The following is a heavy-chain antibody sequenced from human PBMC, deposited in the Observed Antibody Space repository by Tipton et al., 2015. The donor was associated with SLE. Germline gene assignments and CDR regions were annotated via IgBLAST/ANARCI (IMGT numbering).Heavy chain of an antibody. CDR3: AGCALVVPAAFDP. CDR2: IYHSGST. J-gene: IGHJ5*02. CDR1: GYSISSGYY. D-gene: IGHD2-2*01. Sequence: TLSLTCTVSGYSISSGYYWGWIRQPPGKGLEWIGSIYHSGSTYYNPSLKSRVTISVDTSKNQFSLKLSSVTAADTAVYYCAGCALVVPAAFDPWGRGTLVTVSS. V-gene: IGHV4-38-2*02.